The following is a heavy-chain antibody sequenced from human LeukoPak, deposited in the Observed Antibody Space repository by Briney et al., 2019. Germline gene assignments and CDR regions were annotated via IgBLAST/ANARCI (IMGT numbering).Heavy chain of an antibody. CDR1: GFTFSSYA. D-gene: IGHD1-26*01. Sequence: PGRSLRLSCAASGFTFSSYAMHWVRQAPGKGLEWVAVISYDGSNKYYADSVKGRFTISRDNSKNTLYLQMNSLRAEDTAVYYCARDPRELPKYYYYGMDVWGQGTTVTVSS. CDR2: ISYDGSNK. J-gene: IGHJ6*02. V-gene: IGHV3-30-3*01. CDR3: ARDPRELPKYYYYGMDV.